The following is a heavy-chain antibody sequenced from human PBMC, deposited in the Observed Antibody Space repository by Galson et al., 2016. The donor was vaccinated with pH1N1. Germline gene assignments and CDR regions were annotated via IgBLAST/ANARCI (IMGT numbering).Heavy chain of an antibody. V-gene: IGHV4-31*02. D-gene: IGHD5-18*01. CDR1: GHY. CDR2: IYYSGIT. J-gene: IGHJ3*02. CDR3: ARSGSRYGSDAFDM. Sequence: GHYWNWIRQHPVKGLEWIGSIYYSGITYYNPSVTSRVTISVDTSKNQFSLKLNSVTAADTAVYFCARSGSRYGSDAFDMWGQGTTVTVSS.